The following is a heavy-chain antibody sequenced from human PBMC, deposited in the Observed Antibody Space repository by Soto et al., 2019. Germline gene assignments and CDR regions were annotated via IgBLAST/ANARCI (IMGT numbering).Heavy chain of an antibody. CDR2: VSGGGGHT. V-gene: IGHV3-23*01. CDR1: GFTFDDYA. J-gene: IGHJ5*02. Sequence: EVQLLESGGGLVQPGGSLRLSCAASGFTFDDYAMSWVRQAPEKGLEWVSSVSGGGGHTYYADSVKGRFTISRDNSKNPLYLQMNPLSPGDAAVYYCAKASPGGSYLLWSAWGQGTLVTVSS. CDR3: AKASPGGSYLLWSA. D-gene: IGHD1-26*01.